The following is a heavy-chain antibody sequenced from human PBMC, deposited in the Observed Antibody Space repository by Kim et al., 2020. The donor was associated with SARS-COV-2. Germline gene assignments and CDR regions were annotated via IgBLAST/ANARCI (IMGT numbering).Heavy chain of an antibody. D-gene: IGHD3-22*01. V-gene: IGHV4-39*01. Sequence: SETLSLTCTVSGGSISSSSYYWGWIRQPPGKGLEWIGSIYYSGSTYYNPSLKSRVTISVDTSKNQFSLKLSSVTAADTAVYYCARPGVYYYDSSGYYYDAYYGMDVWGQGTTVTVSS. CDR3: ARPGVYYYDSSGYYYDAYYGMDV. CDR1: GGSISSSSYY. CDR2: IYYSGST. J-gene: IGHJ6*02.